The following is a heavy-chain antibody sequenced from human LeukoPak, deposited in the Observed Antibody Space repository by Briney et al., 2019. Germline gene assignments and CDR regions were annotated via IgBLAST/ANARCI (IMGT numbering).Heavy chain of an antibody. J-gene: IGHJ6*02. D-gene: IGHD2-8*01. CDR2: ISGSGGST. Sequence: GGPVSLSCAVSGFPFSSYAMSWVRQSPGKGLEWVSAISGSGGSTYYADSVKGRFTISRDNSKNTLYLQMNSLRAEDTAVYYCAKGNDYYYYYGMDVWGQGTTVTVSS. CDR1: GFPFSSYA. V-gene: IGHV3-23*01. CDR3: AKGNDYYYYYGMDV.